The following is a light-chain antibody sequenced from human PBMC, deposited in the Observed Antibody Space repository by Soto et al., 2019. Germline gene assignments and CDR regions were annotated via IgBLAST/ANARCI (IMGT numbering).Light chain of an antibody. Sequence: EIVLTQSPGTLSLSPGERATLSCRASQSVSSSYLAWYQQKPGQAPRLLIYAASSRATGIPDRISGSGSGTDFTLTISRLEPEDFAVYFCQQYGSSPLTCGGGTKGDIK. CDR1: QSVSSSY. CDR2: AAS. J-gene: IGKJ4*01. CDR3: QQYGSSPLT. V-gene: IGKV3-20*01.